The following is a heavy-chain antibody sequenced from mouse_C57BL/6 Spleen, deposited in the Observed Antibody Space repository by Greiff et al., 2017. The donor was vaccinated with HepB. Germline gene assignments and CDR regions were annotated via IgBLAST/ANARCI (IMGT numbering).Heavy chain of an antibody. CDR1: GYTFTSYW. J-gene: IGHJ4*01. V-gene: IGHV1-61*01. D-gene: IGHD2-4*01. CDR2: IYPSDSET. Sequence: QVHVKQPGAELVRPGSSVKLSCKASGYTFTSYWMDWVKQRPGQGLEWIGNIYPSDSETHYNQKFKDKATLTVDKSSSTAYMQLSSLTSEDSAVYYCARSGLRPAMDYWGQGTSVTVSS. CDR3: ARSGLRPAMDY.